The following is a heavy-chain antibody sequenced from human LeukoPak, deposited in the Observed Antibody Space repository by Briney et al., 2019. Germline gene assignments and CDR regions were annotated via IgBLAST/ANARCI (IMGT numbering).Heavy chain of an antibody. CDR3: AKLCGSWPRCYYYYMDV. CDR2: IYYSRST. CDR1: GGSISSSSYY. J-gene: IGHJ6*03. D-gene: IGHD6-13*01. V-gene: IGHV4-39*07. Sequence: SETLSLTCTVSGGSISSSSYYWGWIRQPPGKGLEWIGSIYYSRSTYYNPSLKSRVTISVDTSKNQFSLKLSSVTAADTAVYYCAKLCGSWPRCYYYYMDVWGKGTTVTVSS.